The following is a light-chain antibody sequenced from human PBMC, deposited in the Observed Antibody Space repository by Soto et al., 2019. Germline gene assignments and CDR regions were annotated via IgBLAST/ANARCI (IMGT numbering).Light chain of an antibody. CDR2: GYN. CDR1: NSNIGSNT. Sequence: QSVLTQPPSASGTPGQRVTISCSGSNSNIGSNTVNWYQQVPGTAPKLLISGYNQRPSGVPDRFSGSWSGTSASLAISGLQSEDEADYYCSAWDDSLNGYVFGTGTKLTVL. J-gene: IGLJ1*01. V-gene: IGLV1-44*01. CDR3: SAWDDSLNGYV.